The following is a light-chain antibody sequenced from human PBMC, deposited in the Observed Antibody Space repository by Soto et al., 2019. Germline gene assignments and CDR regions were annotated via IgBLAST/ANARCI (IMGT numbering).Light chain of an antibody. Sequence: EIVLTQSPGTLSLSPGERATLSCRASQSVSSSYLAWYQQKPGQAPRHLIYGASSRATDIPNRFSGSGSGTDFTLTISRLEPEDFAVYYCQQYGSSPPYTCGQGTKLEIK. J-gene: IGKJ2*01. CDR3: QQYGSSPPYT. CDR1: QSVSSSY. V-gene: IGKV3-20*01. CDR2: GAS.